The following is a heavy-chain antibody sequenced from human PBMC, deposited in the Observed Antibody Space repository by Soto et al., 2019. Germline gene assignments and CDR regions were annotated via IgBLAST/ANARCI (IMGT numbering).Heavy chain of an antibody. CDR3: AHRVLRTVFGLVTTAAIYFDF. V-gene: IGHV2-5*02. CDR1: GFSLTTSGVG. Sequence: QITLNESGPTLVKPTQTLTLTCTFSGFSLTTSGVGVGWIRQSPGNAPEWLALIYWDDDKRYSSSLKSWLTITTDTSKNQVVLTMANVDPADTATYYCAHRVLRTVFGLVTTAAIYFDFWGQGTPVAVSS. J-gene: IGHJ4*02. CDR2: IYWDDDK. D-gene: IGHD3-3*01.